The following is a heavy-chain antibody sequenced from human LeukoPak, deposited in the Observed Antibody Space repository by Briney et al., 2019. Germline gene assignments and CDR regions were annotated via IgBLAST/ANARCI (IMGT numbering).Heavy chain of an antibody. J-gene: IGHJ6*03. CDR1: GGSFSGYY. V-gene: IGHV4-34*01. CDR3: ARESYSHYYSYMDV. CDR2: INHSGST. D-gene: IGHD2-15*01. Sequence: SETPSLTCAVYGGSFSGYYWSWIRQPPGKGLEWIGEINHSGSTNYNPSLKSRVTISVDTSKNQFSLKLSSVTAADTAVYYCARESYSHYYSYMDVWAKGPRSPSP.